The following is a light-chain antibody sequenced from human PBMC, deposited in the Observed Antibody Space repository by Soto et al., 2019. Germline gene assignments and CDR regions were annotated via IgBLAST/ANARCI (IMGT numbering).Light chain of an antibody. J-gene: IGLJ2*01. CDR1: SGDIGPYEY. Sequence: QSVLTQPASVSGSPGQSITISCTGTSGDIGPYEYVSWYQQHPGKAPKLMIYEVSNRPSGVSNRFSGSKSGNTASLTISGLQAEDEADYYCSSYTSTLAVVFGGGTKLTVL. CDR3: SSYTSTLAVV. CDR2: EVS. V-gene: IGLV2-14*01.